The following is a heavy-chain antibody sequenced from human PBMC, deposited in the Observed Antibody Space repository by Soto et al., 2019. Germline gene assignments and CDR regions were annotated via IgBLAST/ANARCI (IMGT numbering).Heavy chain of an antibody. D-gene: IGHD4-17*01. CDR3: ARETYGDYVGDFDP. V-gene: IGHV4-34*01. J-gene: IGHJ5*02. CDR1: GGSFSGYY. Sequence: SETLSLTCAVYGGSFSGYYWSWIRQPPGKGLEWIGEINHSGSTNYNPSLKSLVTISVDTSKNQFSLKVRSVTAADTAVYYCARETYGDYVGDFDPWGQGIQVTVSS. CDR2: INHSGST.